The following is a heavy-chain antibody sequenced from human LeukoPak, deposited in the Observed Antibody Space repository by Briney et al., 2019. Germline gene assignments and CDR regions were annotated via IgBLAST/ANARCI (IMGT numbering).Heavy chain of an antibody. CDR3: VRPSSAGYYYYMDV. CDR1: GGSISSSSYY. D-gene: IGHD1-26*01. Sequence: SETLSLTCTVSGGSISSSSYYWGWIRLPPGKGLEWIGSIYYSGSTYYNPSLKSRVTISVDTSKNQFSLKLSSVTAADTAVYYCVRPSSAGYYYYMDVWGKGTTVTVSS. CDR2: IYYSGST. J-gene: IGHJ6*03. V-gene: IGHV4-39*01.